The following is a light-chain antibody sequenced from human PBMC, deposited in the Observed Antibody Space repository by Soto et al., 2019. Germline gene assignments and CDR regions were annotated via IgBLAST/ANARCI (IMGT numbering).Light chain of an antibody. J-gene: IGKJ1*01. Sequence: SVLSQSPGTLSLSPGDRATLSCRASQSVSSGYLAWYQQKPGQAPRLLIYDASSRATGIPDRFSGSGSGTDFSLIISRLEPEDFAVYYCQQYGRSPWTFGQGTKVDIK. CDR1: QSVSSGY. CDR2: DAS. V-gene: IGKV3-20*01. CDR3: QQYGRSPWT.